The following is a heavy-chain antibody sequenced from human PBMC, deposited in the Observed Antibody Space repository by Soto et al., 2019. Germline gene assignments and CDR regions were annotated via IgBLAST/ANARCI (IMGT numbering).Heavy chain of an antibody. CDR2: IIPILGIA. J-gene: IGHJ5*02. Sequence: QVQLVQSGAEVKKPGSSMKVSCKASGGTFSSYTISWVRQAPGQGLEWMGRIIPILGIANYAQKFQGRVTITADKSTSTAYMELSSLRSEDTAVYYCAREEADYDFWSGYYPDGGYWFDPWGQGTLVTVSS. CDR3: AREEADYDFWSGYYPDGGYWFDP. V-gene: IGHV1-69*08. D-gene: IGHD3-3*01. CDR1: GGTFSSYT.